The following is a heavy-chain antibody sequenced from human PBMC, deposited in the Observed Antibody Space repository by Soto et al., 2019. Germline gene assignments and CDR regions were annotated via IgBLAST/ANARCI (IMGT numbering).Heavy chain of an antibody. CDR2: ISYDGSNK. CDR3: ARENPGIVGSYYFDY. J-gene: IGHJ4*02. V-gene: IGHV3-30-3*01. D-gene: IGHD1-26*01. Sequence: GGSLRLSCAASGFTFSSYAMHWVRQAPGKGLEWVAVISYDGSNKYYADSVKGRFTISRDNSKNTLYLQMNSLRAEDTAVYYCARENPGIVGSYYFDYWGQGTLVTVSS. CDR1: GFTFSSYA.